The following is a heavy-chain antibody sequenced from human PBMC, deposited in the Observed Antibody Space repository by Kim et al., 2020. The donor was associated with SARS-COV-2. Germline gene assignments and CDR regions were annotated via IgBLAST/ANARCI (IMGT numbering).Heavy chain of an antibody. CDR2: ISYDGTNK. Sequence: GGSLRLSCAASGFTFSSYGMHWVRQAPGKGLEWVAIISYDGTNKYYADSVKGRFTISRDNSKNTLYLQMNGLRAEDTAVYYCAKGLDFWSGYYTGDVAGYWGQGTLVTVSS. J-gene: IGHJ4*02. D-gene: IGHD3-3*01. CDR3: AKGLDFWSGYYTGDVAGY. CDR1: GFTFSSYG. V-gene: IGHV3-30*18.